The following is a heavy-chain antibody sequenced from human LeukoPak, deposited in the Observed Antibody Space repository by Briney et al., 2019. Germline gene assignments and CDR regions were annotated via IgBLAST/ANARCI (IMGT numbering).Heavy chain of an antibody. V-gene: IGHV4-39*01. CDR3: ARQTPKVGATTSAFDI. D-gene: IGHD1-26*01. J-gene: IGHJ3*02. CDR1: GGSISSSSYY. CDR2: IYYSGST. Sequence: RASETLSLTCTVSGGSISSSSYYWGWIRQPPGKGLEWIGSIYYSGSTYYNPSLKSRVTISVDTSKNQFSLKLSSVTAADTAVYYCARQTPKVGATTSAFDIWGQGTMVTVSS.